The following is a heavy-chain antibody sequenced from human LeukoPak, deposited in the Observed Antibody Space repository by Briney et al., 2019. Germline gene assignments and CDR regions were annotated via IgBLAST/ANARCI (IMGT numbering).Heavy chain of an antibody. D-gene: IGHD2-15*01. CDR3: ARGGAQGYCSGGSCYSGPDY. CDR2: IGWDSGRI. CDR1: GLILNDHA. Sequence: GGSLRLSCVGSGLILNDHAMHWVRQVPGKGLEWVSGIGWDSGRIGYADSVKGRFTTSRDNAKNSLYLQMNSLRAEDTAVYYCARGGAQGYCSGGSCYSGPDYWGQGTLVTVSS. J-gene: IGHJ4*02. V-gene: IGHV3-9*01.